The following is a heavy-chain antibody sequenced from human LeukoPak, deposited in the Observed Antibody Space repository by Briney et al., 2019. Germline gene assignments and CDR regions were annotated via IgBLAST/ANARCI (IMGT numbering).Heavy chain of an antibody. CDR3: ARSDYSNYWYFDL. Sequence: GESLKISCKGSRYSFTSYWIGWVGQMPGKGLEWMGIINPGDSDIRYSPSFPGQVTISADKSISTAYLQWSSLKASDTAMYYCARSDYSNYWYFDLWGRGTLVTVSS. J-gene: IGHJ2*01. V-gene: IGHV5-51*01. CDR2: INPGDSDI. D-gene: IGHD4-11*01. CDR1: RYSFTSYW.